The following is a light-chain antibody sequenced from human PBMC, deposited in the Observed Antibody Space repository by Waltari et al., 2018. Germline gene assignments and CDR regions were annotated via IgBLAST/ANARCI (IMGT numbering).Light chain of an antibody. CDR2: RND. CDR1: SSNLGNNV. J-gene: IGLJ3*02. CDR3: ASWDDSLNGHWV. V-gene: IGLV1-44*01. Sequence: QSVLTQPPSASGTPGQRVTISCSGTSSNLGNNVVNWYQQVPGTAPKLLIYRNDLRPSGVPYRFSASKSGTSASRAISGLQSEDEAEYYCASWDDSLNGHWVFGGGTKVTVL.